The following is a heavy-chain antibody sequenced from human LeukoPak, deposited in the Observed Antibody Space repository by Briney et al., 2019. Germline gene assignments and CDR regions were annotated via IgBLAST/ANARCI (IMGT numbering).Heavy chain of an antibody. D-gene: IGHD4-17*01. Sequence: GRSLRLSCAASGFTFSSFGLHWVRQAPGKGLEWVALILSDGSSKKYADSVKGRFTISRDTSKNTVHLQMNNLRAEDTAVYYCAKWSGDYPSYYLDYWGQGTLVTVSP. CDR2: ILSDGSSK. CDR1: GFTFSSFG. CDR3: AKWSGDYPSYYLDY. J-gene: IGHJ4*02. V-gene: IGHV3-33*06.